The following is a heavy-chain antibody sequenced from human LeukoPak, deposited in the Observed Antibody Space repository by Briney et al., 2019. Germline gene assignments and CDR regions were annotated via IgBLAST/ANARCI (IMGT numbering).Heavy chain of an antibody. CDR3: ARGRCSSRSCYLFDY. V-gene: IGHV1-2*02. CDR2: INPNSGGA. J-gene: IGHJ4*02. D-gene: IGHD2-2*01. Sequence: ASVKVSCKAAGYTLTGYYMHWVRQAPGQGLEWMGWINPNSGGASYAQKFQGRVTMTRDTSISTAYMELSRLRSDDTAVYYCARGRCSSRSCYLFDYWGQGTLVTVSS. CDR1: GYTLTGYY.